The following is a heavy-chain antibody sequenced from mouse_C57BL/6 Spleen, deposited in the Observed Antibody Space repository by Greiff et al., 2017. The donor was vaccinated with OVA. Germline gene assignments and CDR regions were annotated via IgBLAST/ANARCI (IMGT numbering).Heavy chain of an antibody. CDR3: ARWGTGDY. J-gene: IGHJ2*01. V-gene: IGHV1-50*01. Sequence: QVHVKQPGAELVKPGASVKLSCKASGYTFTRYWMQWVKQRPGQGLEWIGEIDPSDSYPNYNQKFTGKGTLTVDTASSTADMQLSSQTSEDSAVYYCARWGTGDYWGQGTTLTVSS. CDR2: IDPSDSYP. D-gene: IGHD3-3*01. CDR1: GYTFTRYW.